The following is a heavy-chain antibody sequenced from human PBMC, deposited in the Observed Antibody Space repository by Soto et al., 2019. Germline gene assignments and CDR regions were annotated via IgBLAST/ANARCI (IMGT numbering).Heavy chain of an antibody. CDR1: GGSISSYY. J-gene: IGHJ4*02. CDR3: ARDSGSGWVYYSDY. CDR2: IYTSGST. V-gene: IGHV4-4*07. Sequence: SETLSLTCTVSGGSISSYYWSWIRQPAGKGLEWIGRIYTSGSTNYNPSLKSRVTMSVDTSKNQFSLKLSSVTAADTAVYYCARDSGSGWVYYSDYWGQGTLVTVSS. D-gene: IGHD6-19*01.